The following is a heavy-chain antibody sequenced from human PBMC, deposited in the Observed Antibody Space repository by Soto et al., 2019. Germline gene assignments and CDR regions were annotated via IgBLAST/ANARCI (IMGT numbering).Heavy chain of an antibody. D-gene: IGHD5-18*01. CDR1: GFTFGSYT. Sequence: GGSLRRSSAASGFTFGSYTMSWVRPATGKGLEWVSAISGSGGSTYYADSVKGRFTISRDNSKNTLYLQMNSLRAEDTAVYYCAKGDLYSYGPRWFDPWGQGTLVNVSS. J-gene: IGHJ5*02. CDR2: ISGSGGST. CDR3: AKGDLYSYGPRWFDP. V-gene: IGHV3-23*01.